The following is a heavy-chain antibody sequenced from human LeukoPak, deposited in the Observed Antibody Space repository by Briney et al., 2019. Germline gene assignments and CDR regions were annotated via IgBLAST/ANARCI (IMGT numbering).Heavy chain of an antibody. CDR3: AKDYSSGWPRGSAFDI. J-gene: IGHJ3*02. V-gene: IGHV3-9*01. D-gene: IGHD6-19*01. CDR1: GFTFDDYA. CDR2: ISWNSGSI. Sequence: PGRSLRLSCAASGFTFDDYAMHWVRQAPGKGLEWVSGISWNSGSIGYADSVKGRFTISRDNAKNSLYLQMNSLRAEDTALYYCAKDYSSGWPRGSAFDIWGQGTMVTVSP.